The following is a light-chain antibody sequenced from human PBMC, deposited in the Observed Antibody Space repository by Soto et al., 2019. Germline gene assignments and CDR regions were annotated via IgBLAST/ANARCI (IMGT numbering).Light chain of an antibody. CDR3: FSFTTDWTHV. V-gene: IGLV2-11*01. CDR2: DVS. J-gene: IGLJ1*01. CDR1: SSDVGGYTY. Sequence: QSVLTQPRSVSGSPGQSVTISCTGTSSDVGGYTYVSWYQQHPGKAPKLMIYDVSKRPSGVPDRFSGSRSGNTASLTISGLQAEDEADYFCFSFTTDWTHVFGTGTKVTV.